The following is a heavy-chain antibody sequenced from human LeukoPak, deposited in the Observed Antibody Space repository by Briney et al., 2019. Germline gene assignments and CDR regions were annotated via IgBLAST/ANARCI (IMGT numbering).Heavy chain of an antibody. CDR1: GFTVSSNY. J-gene: IGHJ3*02. V-gene: IGHV3-66*01. CDR2: IYSGGST. CDR3: AREASDCGGDCYPLPDAFDI. Sequence: GGYLRLSCAASGFTVSSNYLTWVRQAPGKWLEWVSVIYSGGSTYYADSVKGRFTISRDNAKNSLYLQMNSLRAEDTAVYYCAREASDCGGDCYPLPDAFDIWGQGTMVTVSS. D-gene: IGHD2-21*02.